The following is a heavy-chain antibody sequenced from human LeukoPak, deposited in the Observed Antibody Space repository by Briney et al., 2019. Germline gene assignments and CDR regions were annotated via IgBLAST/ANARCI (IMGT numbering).Heavy chain of an antibody. Sequence: PSETLSLTCTVSGGSISSYYWSWIRQPPGKGLEWIGYTYYSGTTNYNPSLKSRVTVSVDTSKNQFSLKLSSVTAADTAVYYCARGVYIAAAQYGYWGQGTLVTVSS. V-gene: IGHV4-59*01. CDR3: ARGVYIAAAQYGY. D-gene: IGHD6-13*01. CDR1: GGSISSYY. J-gene: IGHJ4*02. CDR2: TYYSGTT.